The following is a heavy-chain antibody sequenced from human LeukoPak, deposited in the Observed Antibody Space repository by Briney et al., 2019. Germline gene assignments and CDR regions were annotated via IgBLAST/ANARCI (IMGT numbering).Heavy chain of an antibody. Sequence: GGSLRLSCAASGFTFSSYGMHWVRQAPGKGLEWVAFIRYDGSNKYYADSVKGRFTISRDNSKNTLYLQMNSLRAEDTAVYYCAKDRIVVVPAAKYNWFDPWGQGTLVTVSS. J-gene: IGHJ5*02. D-gene: IGHD2-2*01. CDR1: GFTFSSYG. V-gene: IGHV3-30*02. CDR2: IRYDGSNK. CDR3: AKDRIVVVPAAKYNWFDP.